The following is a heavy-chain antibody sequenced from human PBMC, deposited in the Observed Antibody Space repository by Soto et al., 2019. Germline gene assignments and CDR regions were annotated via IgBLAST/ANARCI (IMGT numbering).Heavy chain of an antibody. J-gene: IGHJ5*01. Sequence: WWPLRPSCSASAFTFRSVTMNWLRKAPGKGLEWVSTISSNSDYIYYTDALRGRFTISRDNAKNSLHLQMNSPGANDSALHYYTRDPSRDGRARGWFNSWGGGMLVT. CDR1: AFTFRSVT. D-gene: IGHD3-10*01. CDR2: ISSNSDYI. V-gene: IGHV3-21*01. CDR3: TRDPSRDGRARGWFNS.